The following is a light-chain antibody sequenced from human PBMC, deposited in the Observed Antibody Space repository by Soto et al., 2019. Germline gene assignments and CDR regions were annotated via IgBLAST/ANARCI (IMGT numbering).Light chain of an antibody. CDR2: QAS. CDR3: LQYQSYWT. Sequence: DIQMTQSPSTLSASVGDRVSITCRASQSISRQLAWYQQKPGKAPNLLIYQASNVETGVPSRFTGSGSGTEFTLTISSLQPEDLATYYCLQYQSYWTFGQGTKVEVK. CDR1: QSISRQ. J-gene: IGKJ1*01. V-gene: IGKV1-5*03.